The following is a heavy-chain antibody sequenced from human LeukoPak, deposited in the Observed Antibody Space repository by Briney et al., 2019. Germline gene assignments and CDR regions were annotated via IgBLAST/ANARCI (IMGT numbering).Heavy chain of an antibody. Sequence: PGGSLRLSCAASGFTFSSYAMSWVRQAPGKGLEWVSAISGSGGSTYYADSVKGRFTISRDNAKNSLYLQMNSLRAEDTALYYCAKGCIPDYYDSSGYEGWFGPWGQGTLVTVSS. D-gene: IGHD3-22*01. V-gene: IGHV3-23*01. CDR3: AKGCIPDYYDSSGYEGWFGP. J-gene: IGHJ5*02. CDR2: ISGSGGST. CDR1: GFTFSSYA.